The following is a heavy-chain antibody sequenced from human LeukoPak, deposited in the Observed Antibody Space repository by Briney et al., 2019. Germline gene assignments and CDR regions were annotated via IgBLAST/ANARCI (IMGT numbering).Heavy chain of an antibody. V-gene: IGHV3-33*01. D-gene: IGHD2-15*01. CDR3: ARDITGYCSGGSCYMRDNWFDP. Sequence: GGSLRLSCAASGFTFSSYGMHWVRQAPGKGLEWVAVIWYDGSNKYYADSVKGRFTISRDNSENTLYLQMNSLRAEDTAVYYCARDITGYCSGGSCYMRDNWFDPWGQGTLVTVSS. CDR1: GFTFSSYG. J-gene: IGHJ5*02. CDR2: IWYDGSNK.